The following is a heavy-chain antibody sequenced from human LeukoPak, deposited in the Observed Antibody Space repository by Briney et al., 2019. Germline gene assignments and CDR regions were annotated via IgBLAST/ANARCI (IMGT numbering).Heavy chain of an antibody. V-gene: IGHV4-61*01. D-gene: IGHD6-13*01. CDR3: ARDRVGQQLVGRNYYYYYMDV. Sequence: PSETLSLTCIVSGDSIRSSSYYWNWIRQPPGKGLEWIGYIYYSGSTNYNPSLKSRVTISVDTSRNQFSLKLSSVTAADTAVYYCARDRVGQQLVGRNYYYYYMDVWGKGTTVTISS. CDR2: IYYSGST. CDR1: GDSIRSSSYY. J-gene: IGHJ6*03.